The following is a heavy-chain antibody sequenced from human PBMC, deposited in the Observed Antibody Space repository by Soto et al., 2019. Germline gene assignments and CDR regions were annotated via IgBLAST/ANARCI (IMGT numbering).Heavy chain of an antibody. CDR1: GFTVSTKY. Sequence: GGSLRLSCAASGFTVSTKYMSWVRQAPGKGLEWVSAISGSGGNTYYANSVKGRFTISRDNSKSTLYMQINSLRAEDTAIYYCAPPGGTADNWGQGTLVTVSS. J-gene: IGHJ4*02. V-gene: IGHV3-23*01. D-gene: IGHD2-21*02. CDR2: ISGSGGNT. CDR3: APPGGTADN.